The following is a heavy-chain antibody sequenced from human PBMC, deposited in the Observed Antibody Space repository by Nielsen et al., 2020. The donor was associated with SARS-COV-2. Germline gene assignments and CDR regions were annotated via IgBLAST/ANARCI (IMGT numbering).Heavy chain of an antibody. CDR3: ARVVPGITGTTSPFDY. J-gene: IGHJ4*02. V-gene: IGHV3-30*03. Sequence: GESLKISCAASGFTLSNYGMHWVRQAPGKGLEWVAVISYDGNKNYYADSVKGRFTISRDKSKNAVYLQMNSLRVEDTAVYYCARVVPGITGTTSPFDYWGQGTLVTVSS. D-gene: IGHD1-7*01. CDR1: GFTLSNYG. CDR2: ISYDGNKN.